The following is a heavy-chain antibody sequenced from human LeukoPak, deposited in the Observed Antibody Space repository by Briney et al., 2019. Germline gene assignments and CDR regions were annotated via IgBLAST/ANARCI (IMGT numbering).Heavy chain of an antibody. D-gene: IGHD2-15*01. V-gene: IGHV3-72*01. Sequence: GGSLRLSCAASGFSFSDHYMDWVRQAPGKGLEWVGRTRNKAHSYTTEYAASVKGRFTISRDDSKNSLYLQMNSLKTGDTAVYYCARDQYCSGGTCPYGMDVWGQGTTVTVTS. CDR1: GFSFSDHY. CDR2: TRNKAHSYTT. J-gene: IGHJ6*02. CDR3: ARDQYCSGGTCPYGMDV.